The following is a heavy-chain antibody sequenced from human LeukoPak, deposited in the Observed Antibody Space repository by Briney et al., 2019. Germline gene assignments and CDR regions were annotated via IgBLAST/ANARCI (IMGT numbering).Heavy chain of an antibody. J-gene: IGHJ6*02. CDR3: AREAVYGGMDV. V-gene: IGHV4-59*01. CDR1: GGSISSYY. CDR2: IYYSGST. Sequence: PSETLSLTCTVSGGSISSYYWSWIRQPPGKGLEWIGYIYYSGSTNYNPSLKSRVTISVDTSKNQFSLKLSSVTAADTAVYYCAREAVYGGMDVWGQGTTVTVSS. D-gene: IGHD5/OR15-5a*01.